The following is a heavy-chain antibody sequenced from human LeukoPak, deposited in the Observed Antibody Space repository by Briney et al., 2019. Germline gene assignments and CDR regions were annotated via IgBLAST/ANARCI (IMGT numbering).Heavy chain of an antibody. J-gene: IGHJ6*03. CDR3: ARAGYGGNYYYYYYMDV. V-gene: IGHV1-8*01. CDR1: GYTFTSYD. Sequence: ASVKVPCKASGYTFTSYDINWVRQATGQGLEWMGWMNPNSGNTGYAQKFQGRVTMTRNTSISTAYMELSSLRSEDTAVYYCARAGYGGNYYYYYYMDVWGKGTTVTVSS. D-gene: IGHD4-23*01. CDR2: MNPNSGNT.